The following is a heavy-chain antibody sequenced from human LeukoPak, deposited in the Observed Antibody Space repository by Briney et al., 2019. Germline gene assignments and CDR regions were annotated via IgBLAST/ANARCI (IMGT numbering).Heavy chain of an antibody. CDR3: ARDPTYYYDSSGYYPYYYYYYYMDV. Sequence: SETLSLTCTVSGGSISSYYWSWIRQPPGKGLEWIGYIYYSGSTNYNPSLKSRVTISVDTSKNQFSLKLSSVTAADTAVYYCARDPTYYYDSSGYYPYYYYYYYMDVWGKGTTVTVSS. CDR1: GGSISSYY. CDR2: IYYSGST. J-gene: IGHJ6*03. D-gene: IGHD3-22*01. V-gene: IGHV4-59*01.